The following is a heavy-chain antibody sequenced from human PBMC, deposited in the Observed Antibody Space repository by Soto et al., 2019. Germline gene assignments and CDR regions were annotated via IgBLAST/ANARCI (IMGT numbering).Heavy chain of an antibody. CDR3: ARGTVVTHFDY. J-gene: IGHJ4*02. D-gene: IGHD2-15*01. CDR2: INAGNGNT. V-gene: IGHV1-3*05. Sequence: QVQLVQFGAEEKKPGASVKVSCKASGYTFTSYAMHWVRQAPGQRLEWMGRINAGNGNTKYSQKFQGRVTITRDTSASTAYMELSSLRSEDTAVYYCARGTVVTHFDYWGQGTLVTVSS. CDR1: GYTFTSYA.